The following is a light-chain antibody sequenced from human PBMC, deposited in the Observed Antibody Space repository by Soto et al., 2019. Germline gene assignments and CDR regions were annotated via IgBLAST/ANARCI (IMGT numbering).Light chain of an antibody. J-gene: IGLJ2*01. V-gene: IGLV2-8*01. CDR3: SSYRGSNPLV. Sequence: QSALTQPPSASGSLGQSVTVSCTGSSSDVGTYAYVSWYQHRPGTAPKLLIYGVNKRPSGVPDRFSGSKSGSTASLTVSGLQAEDGADYYCSSYRGSNPLVFGGGAKLPVL. CDR2: GVN. CDR1: SSDVGTYAY.